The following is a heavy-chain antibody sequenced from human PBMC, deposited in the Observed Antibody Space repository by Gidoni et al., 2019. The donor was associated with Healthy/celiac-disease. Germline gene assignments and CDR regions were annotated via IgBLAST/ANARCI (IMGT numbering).Heavy chain of an antibody. CDR2: TYYRSKWYN. CDR1: GDSVSSNSSA. J-gene: IGHJ3*02. V-gene: IGHV6-1*01. Sequence: QVQLQQSGPGLVKPSQTLSLTCAISGDSVSSNSSAWNWIRQSPSRGLEWLGRTYYRSKWYNDYAVSVKSRITINPDTSKNQFSLQLNSVTPEDTAVYYCARDRSSQWLVRFSAFDIWGQGTMVTVSS. CDR3: ARDRSSQWLVRFSAFDI. D-gene: IGHD6-19*01.